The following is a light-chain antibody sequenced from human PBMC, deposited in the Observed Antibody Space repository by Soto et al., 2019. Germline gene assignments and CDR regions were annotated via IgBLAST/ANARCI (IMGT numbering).Light chain of an antibody. CDR1: QSVDSR. J-gene: IGKJ5*01. CDR2: GAS. CDR3: QQYNNWPPT. Sequence: IVMTQSPATLPVSPGERATLSCRTSQSVDSRLAWYQHKPGQAPRLLIYGASNRATGIPARFSGSGSGTEFTLTISSLQSEDFAVYYCQQYNNWPPTFGQGTRLEIK. V-gene: IGKV3-15*01.